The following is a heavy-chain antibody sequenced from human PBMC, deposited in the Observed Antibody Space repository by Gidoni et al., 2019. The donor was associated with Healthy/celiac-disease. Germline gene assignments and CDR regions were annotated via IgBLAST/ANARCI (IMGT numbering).Heavy chain of an antibody. CDR1: GFTFSRYP. CDR3: AVSERGKRLPITIFGVVVH. CDR2: IGGSGGST. J-gene: IGHJ4*02. Sequence: EVQLLESGGGLVQPGGSLRLSCAASGFTFSRYPMRWVRQAPGKGLEWVSAIGGSGGSTYYADSVKGRFTISRDNSKNTLYLQMNSLRAEDTAVYYCAVSERGKRLPITIFGVVVHWGQGTLVTVSS. V-gene: IGHV3-23*01. D-gene: IGHD3-3*01.